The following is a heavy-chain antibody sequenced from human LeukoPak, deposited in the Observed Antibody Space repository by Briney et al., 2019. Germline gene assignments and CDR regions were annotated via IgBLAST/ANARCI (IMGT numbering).Heavy chain of an antibody. V-gene: IGHV3-21*01. CDR2: ISSSSSYI. CDR1: GFTFSSYS. CDR3: ARDRGQGYGMDV. Sequence: GGSLRLSCAASGFTFSSYSMNWVRQAPGKGLEWVSSISSSSSYIYYADSVKGRFTISRANAKNSLYLQMNSLRAEDRAVYYCARDRGQGYGMDVWGQGTTVTVSS. D-gene: IGHD3-10*01. J-gene: IGHJ6*02.